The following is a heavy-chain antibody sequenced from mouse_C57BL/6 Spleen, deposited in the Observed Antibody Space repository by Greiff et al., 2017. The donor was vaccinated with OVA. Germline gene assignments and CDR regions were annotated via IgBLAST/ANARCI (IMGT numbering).Heavy chain of an antibody. V-gene: IGHV5-9*01. CDR2: ISGGGGNT. J-gene: IGHJ2*01. Sequence: EVKLMESGGGLVKPGGSLKLSCAASGFTFSSYTMSWVRQTPEKRLEWVATISGGGGNTYYPDSVKGRFTISRDNAKNTLYLQMSSLRSEDTALYYCARQRAYYYGSSYLYYFDYWGQGTTLTVSS. CDR3: ARQRAYYYGSSYLYYFDY. D-gene: IGHD1-1*01. CDR1: GFTFSSYT.